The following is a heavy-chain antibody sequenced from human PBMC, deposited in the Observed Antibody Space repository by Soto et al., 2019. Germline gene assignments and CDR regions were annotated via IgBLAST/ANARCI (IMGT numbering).Heavy chain of an antibody. D-gene: IGHD3-22*01. CDR1: GFSFSLYQ. J-gene: IGHJ4*02. CDR2: ISNSGDTI. CDR3: ARFGEGDSGYYPEFDY. V-gene: IGHV3-48*03. Sequence: PVGSLRLSCAASGFSFSLYQMNWVRQAPGKGLEWVSYISNSGDTISYAESVKGRFTISRDNAENSLYLQLNSLRAEDTGVYYCARFGEGDSGYYPEFDYWGPGTLVTVSS.